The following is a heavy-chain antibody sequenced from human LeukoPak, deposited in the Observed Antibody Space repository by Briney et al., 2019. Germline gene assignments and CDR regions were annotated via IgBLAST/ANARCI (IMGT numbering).Heavy chain of an antibody. CDR3: AKGGYHYDSSGHAFDI. Sequence: GGSLRLSCAASGFTFDDYAMHWVRQAPGKGLEWDSGISWNSGSIGYADSVKGRFTISRDNAKNSLYLQMNSLRAEDMALYYCAKGGYHYDSSGHAFDIWGQRTMVTVSS. V-gene: IGHV3-9*03. D-gene: IGHD3-22*01. J-gene: IGHJ3*02. CDR2: ISWNSGSI. CDR1: GFTFDDYA.